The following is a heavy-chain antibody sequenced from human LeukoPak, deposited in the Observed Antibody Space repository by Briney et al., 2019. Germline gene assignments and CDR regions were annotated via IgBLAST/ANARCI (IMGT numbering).Heavy chain of an antibody. CDR2: INPNSGGT. V-gene: IGHV1-2*02. CDR1: GYTFTGYY. J-gene: IGHJ6*03. D-gene: IGHD3-10*01. Sequence: ASVKVSCKASGYTFTGYYMHWVRQAPGQGLEWMGWINPNSGGTNYAQKFQGRVTMTRDTSISTAYMELSRLRSDDTAVYYCARNFNYGSGSYRYYYYYMDVWGKGTTVTISS. CDR3: ARNFNYGSGSYRYYYYYMDV.